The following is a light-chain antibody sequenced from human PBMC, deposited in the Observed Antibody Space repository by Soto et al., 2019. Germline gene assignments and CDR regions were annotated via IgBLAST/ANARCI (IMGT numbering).Light chain of an antibody. CDR3: QQYNNWPPIT. V-gene: IGKV3-15*01. Sequence: EIVLTQSPATLSVSAGERVTLSCGASQSVGSNLAWYQQKPGQAPRLLIYGASTRATGIPASFSGSGSGTEFTLTISSLQSEDFAVYYCQQYNNWPPITFGQGTRLEIK. CDR2: GAS. J-gene: IGKJ5*01. CDR1: QSVGSN.